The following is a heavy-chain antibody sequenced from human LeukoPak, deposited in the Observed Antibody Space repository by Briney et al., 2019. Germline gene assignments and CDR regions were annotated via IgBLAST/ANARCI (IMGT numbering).Heavy chain of an antibody. D-gene: IGHD4-17*01. CDR2: IGGSGGT. Sequence: GSLRLSCVVSGLTFSNYATTWVRQAPGRGLEWVSSIGGSGGTNYADSVRGRFTISRDNSRNTLYLQMNSLRAGDTAVYYCSRDPNGDYVGAFEFQRWGQGTLVTVSS. J-gene: IGHJ1*01. CDR1: GLTFSNYA. V-gene: IGHV3-23*01. CDR3: SRDPNGDYVGAFEFQR.